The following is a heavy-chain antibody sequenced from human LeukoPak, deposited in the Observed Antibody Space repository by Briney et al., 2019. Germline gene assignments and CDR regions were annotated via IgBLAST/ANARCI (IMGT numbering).Heavy chain of an antibody. CDR3: ARGMVPAAMLGHWFDP. Sequence: NTSQTLSITCTVSGGSISSGGYYWSWIRQHPGKGLEWIGYIYYSGSTYYNPSLKSRVTISVDTSKNQFSLKLSSVTAADTAVYYCARGMVPAAMLGHWFDPWGQGTLVTVSS. V-gene: IGHV4-31*03. CDR1: GGSISSGGYY. D-gene: IGHD2-2*01. J-gene: IGHJ5*02. CDR2: IYYSGST.